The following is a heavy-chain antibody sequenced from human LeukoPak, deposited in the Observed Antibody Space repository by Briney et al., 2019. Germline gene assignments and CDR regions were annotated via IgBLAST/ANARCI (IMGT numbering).Heavy chain of an antibody. CDR2: ISSSSSTI. V-gene: IGHV3-48*04. J-gene: IGHJ4*02. CDR3: ARGDVGYCSSTSCSGVY. CDR1: GFTFSSYS. Sequence: GGSLRLSCAASGFTFSSYSMNWVRQAPRKGLEWVSYISSSSSTIYYADSVKGRFTISRDNAKNSLYLQMNSLRAEDTAVYYCARGDVGYCSSTSCSGVYWGQGTLVTVSS. D-gene: IGHD2-2*01.